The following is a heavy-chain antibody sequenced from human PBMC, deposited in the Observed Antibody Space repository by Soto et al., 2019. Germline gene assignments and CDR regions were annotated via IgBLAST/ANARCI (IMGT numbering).Heavy chain of an antibody. D-gene: IGHD1-26*01. J-gene: IGHJ4*02. CDR1: GFTVYNHF. CDR3: ARSGSIVNGFDY. Sequence: VQLVESGGGLIQPGGSLRLSCAASGFTVYNHFLNWVRQAPGKGLEWVSVIYSGGTTYYADSVKGRFTISRDNSKNTLYLQMNSLRVEDTAVYYCARSGSIVNGFDYWGQGTLVTVSS. V-gene: IGHV3-53*01. CDR2: IYSGGTT.